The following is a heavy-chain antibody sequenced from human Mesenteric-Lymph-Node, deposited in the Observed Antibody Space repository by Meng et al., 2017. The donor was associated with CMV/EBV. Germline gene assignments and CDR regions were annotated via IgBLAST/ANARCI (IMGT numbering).Heavy chain of an antibody. CDR2: ISSSSSYI. CDR1: GFTFSSYS. D-gene: IGHD6-13*01. Sequence: GGSLRLSCAASGFTFSSYSMNWVRQAPGKGLEWVSSISSSSSYIYYADSVKGRFTISRDNAKNSLYLQMNSLRAEDTAVYYCARDYGYSSSWDLYYYYYGMDVWGQGTTVTVSS. CDR3: ARDYGYSSSWDLYYYYYGMDV. J-gene: IGHJ6*02. V-gene: IGHV3-21*01.